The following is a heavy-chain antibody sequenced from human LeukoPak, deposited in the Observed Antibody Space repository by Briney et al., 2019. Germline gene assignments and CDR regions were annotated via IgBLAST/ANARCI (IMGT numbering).Heavy chain of an antibody. V-gene: IGHV3-7*01. J-gene: IGHJ4*02. CDR3: ARDRGYSSFDY. CDR2: IKEDGSGI. D-gene: IGHD4-23*01. CDR1: AFTFSSYW. Sequence: GGSLRLSCEASAFTFSSYWMSWVRQAPGEGLEWVANIKEDGSGINYVDSVKGRFTISRDNAKNSLFLQMNSLRVEDTAVYYCARDRGYSSFDYWGQGTLVTVSS.